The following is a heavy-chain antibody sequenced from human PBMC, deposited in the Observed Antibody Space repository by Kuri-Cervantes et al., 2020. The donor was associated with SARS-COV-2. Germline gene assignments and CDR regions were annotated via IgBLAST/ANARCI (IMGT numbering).Heavy chain of an antibody. Sequence: GESLKISCAASGFTFNTCAMHWVRQAPGKGLEWVAMVSSDGTNQSYADSVKGRFTISRDNSKNTLHLQIISLRTEDTGVFYCARARVGVFDFWGQGAPVTVSS. J-gene: IGHJ4*02. V-gene: IGHV3-30*04. CDR3: ARARVGVFDF. CDR2: VSSDGTNQ. D-gene: IGHD2-21*01. CDR1: GFTFNTCA.